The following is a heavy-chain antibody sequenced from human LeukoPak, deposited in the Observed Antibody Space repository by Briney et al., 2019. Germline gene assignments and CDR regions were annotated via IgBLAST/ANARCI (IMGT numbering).Heavy chain of an antibody. CDR3: ATGYYLDYGGIRPFDY. CDR2: FDPEDGET. Sequence: ASVKVSCKASGYTFTTYAMNWVRQAPGKGLEWMGGFDPEDGETIYAQKFQGRVTMTEDTSTDTAYMELSSLRSEDTAVYYCATGYYLDYGGIRPFDYWGQGTLVTVSS. J-gene: IGHJ4*02. D-gene: IGHD4-23*01. CDR1: GYTFTTYA. V-gene: IGHV1-24*01.